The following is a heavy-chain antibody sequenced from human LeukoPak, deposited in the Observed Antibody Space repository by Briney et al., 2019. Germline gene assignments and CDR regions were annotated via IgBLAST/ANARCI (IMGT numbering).Heavy chain of an antibody. CDR2: IYTSGST. V-gene: IGHV4-4*07. CDR3: ARRTDSGYSSSSSAFDV. J-gene: IGHJ3*01. D-gene: IGHD6-6*01. CDR1: GGSISGYY. Sequence: SETLPLTCNVSGGSISGYYWSWIRQPAGKGLEWIGRIYTSGSTKYNPSLKSRVTMYVDTSKSQFSLELTSVTAADTAVYYCARRTDSGYSSSSSAFDVWGQGTMVTVSS.